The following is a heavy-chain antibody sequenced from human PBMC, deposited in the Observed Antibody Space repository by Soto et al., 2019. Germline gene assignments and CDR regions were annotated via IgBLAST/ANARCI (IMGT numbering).Heavy chain of an antibody. Sequence: EVQLLESGGGLVQPGGSLRLSCAASGFTFSFCAMNWVRQAPGKGLEWVSSTRGSGGDTYYADSVRGRFTISRDNSTNTLYLQMNSLRVEDTAVYYCVKGHSHSYYYFDYWGQGTLVTVSS. D-gene: IGHD1-26*01. CDR3: VKGHSHSYYYFDY. CDR2: TRGSGGDT. J-gene: IGHJ4*02. CDR1: GFTFSFCA. V-gene: IGHV3-23*01.